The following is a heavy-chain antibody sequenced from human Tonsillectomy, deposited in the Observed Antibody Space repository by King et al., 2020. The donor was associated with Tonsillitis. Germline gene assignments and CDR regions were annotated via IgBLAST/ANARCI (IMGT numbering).Heavy chain of an antibody. CDR3: AKVTYGDFNYYYGMDV. CDR2: ISWNSGSI. V-gene: IGHV3-9*01. D-gene: IGHD4-17*01. Sequence: VQLVESGGGLVQPGRSLRLSCAASGFTFDDYAMHWVRQAPGKGLEWVSGISWNSGSIGYADSAKGRFTISRDNAKNSLYLQMNSLRAGDTALYYCAKVTYGDFNYYYGMDVWGQGTTVTVSS. CDR1: GFTFDDYA. J-gene: IGHJ6*02.